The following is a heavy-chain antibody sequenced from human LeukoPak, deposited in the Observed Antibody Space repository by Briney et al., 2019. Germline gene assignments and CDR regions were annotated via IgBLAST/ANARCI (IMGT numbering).Heavy chain of an antibody. CDR1: GGSISSSSYY. CDR3: ARVDIVVVVATD. CDR2: INHSGST. V-gene: IGHV4-39*07. Sequence: SETLSLTCTVSGGSISSSSYYWSWIRQPPGKGLEWIGEINHSGSTNYNPSLKSRVTISVDTSKNQFSLKLSSVTAADTAVYYCARVDIVVVVATDWGQGTLVTVSS. J-gene: IGHJ4*02. D-gene: IGHD2-15*01.